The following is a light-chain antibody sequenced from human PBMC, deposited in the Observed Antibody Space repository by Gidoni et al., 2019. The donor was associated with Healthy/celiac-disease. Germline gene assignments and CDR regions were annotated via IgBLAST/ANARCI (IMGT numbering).Light chain of an antibody. V-gene: IGKV1D-13*01. CDR2: DAS. CDR3: QQFNNYLLT. J-gene: IGKJ3*01. Sequence: AIQLTQSPSSLSASVGDRVTITCRASQGISSALAWYQQKPGKAPKLLIYDASSLESGVPSRFSGSGSGTDFTLTISSLQPEDFATYYCQQFNNYLLTFXPXTKVDIK. CDR1: QGISSA.